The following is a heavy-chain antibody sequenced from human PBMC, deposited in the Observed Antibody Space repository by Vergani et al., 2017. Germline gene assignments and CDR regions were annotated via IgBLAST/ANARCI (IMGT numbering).Heavy chain of an antibody. CDR2: INPSGGHT. Sequence: QVQLVQSGAEVKKSGASVKVSCKTSGYTFSNYYMHWVRQAPGQGLEWMGIINPSGGHTNYAQKFQGRVTMTRDTSTSTVYMELSSLGSEDTAIYYCARGEYGILTGYRYWGQGTLVTVSA. J-gene: IGHJ4*02. V-gene: IGHV1-46*03. CDR1: GYTFSNYY. D-gene: IGHD3-9*01. CDR3: ARGEYGILTGYRY.